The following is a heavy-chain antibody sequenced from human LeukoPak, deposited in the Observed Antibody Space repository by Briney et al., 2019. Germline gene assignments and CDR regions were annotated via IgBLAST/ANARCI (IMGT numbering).Heavy chain of an antibody. CDR3: ARDGPYDILMGGGGAFDI. CDR1: GFTIGTAW. D-gene: IGHD3-9*01. J-gene: IGHJ3*02. Sequence: SGGSLRLSCVSSGFTIGTAWVSWVRQAPGKGLEWVANIKQDGSEKYYVDSVKGRFTISRDNAKNSLYLQMNSLRAEDTAVYYCARDGPYDILMGGGGAFDIWGQGTMVTVPS. CDR2: IKQDGSEK. V-gene: IGHV3-7*03.